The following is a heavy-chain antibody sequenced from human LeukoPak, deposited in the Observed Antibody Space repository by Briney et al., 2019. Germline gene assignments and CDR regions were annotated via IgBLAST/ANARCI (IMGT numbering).Heavy chain of an antibody. D-gene: IGHD3-3*01. Sequence: SETLSLTCTVSGGSISSGSFYWSWIRQPAGKGLEWIGRIYTSGSTNYNPSLKSRVTISVDTSKNQFSLKLSSVTAADTAVYYCARDYLDFWSAAGAFDIWGQGTMVTVSS. CDR2: IYTSGST. CDR3: ARDYLDFWSAAGAFDI. V-gene: IGHV4-61*02. CDR1: GGSISSGSFY. J-gene: IGHJ3*02.